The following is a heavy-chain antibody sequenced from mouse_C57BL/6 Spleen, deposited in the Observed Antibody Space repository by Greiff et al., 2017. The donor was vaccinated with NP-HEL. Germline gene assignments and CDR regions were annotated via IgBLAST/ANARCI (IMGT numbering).Heavy chain of an antibody. J-gene: IGHJ4*01. D-gene: IGHD1-1*02. Sequence: QVQLKQPGAELVRPGSSVKLSCKASGYTFTSYWMHWVKQRPIQGLEWIGNIDPSDSETHYNHKFKDKATLTVDKSSSTAYMQLSSLTSEDSAVYYCARYGSSLYAMDYWGQGTSVTVSS. CDR3: ARYGSSLYAMDY. V-gene: IGHV1-52*01. CDR2: IDPSDSET. CDR1: GYTFTSYW.